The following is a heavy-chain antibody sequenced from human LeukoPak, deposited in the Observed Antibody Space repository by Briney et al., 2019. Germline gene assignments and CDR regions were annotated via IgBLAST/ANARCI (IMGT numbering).Heavy chain of an antibody. J-gene: IGHJ4*02. Sequence: SETLSLTCTVSGGSISSYYWSWIRQPPGKGLEWIGYIYYSGSTNYSPSLKSRVTISVDTSKNQFSLKLSSVTAADTAVYYCARWIGIAAAGPGHRYFDYWVQAAPVTVSS. V-gene: IGHV4-59*01. CDR3: ARWIGIAAAGPGHRYFDY. CDR1: GGSISSYY. D-gene: IGHD6-13*01. CDR2: IYYSGST.